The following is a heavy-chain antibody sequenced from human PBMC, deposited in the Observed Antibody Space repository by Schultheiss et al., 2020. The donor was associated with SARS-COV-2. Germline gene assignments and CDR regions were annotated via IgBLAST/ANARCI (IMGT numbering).Heavy chain of an antibody. CDR2: INHSGST. Sequence: SETLSLTCTVSGGSISSYYWSLIRQPPGKGLEWIGEINHSGSTNYNPSLKSRVTISVDTSKNQFSLKLSSVTAADTAVYYCAREDSSSWYGYWGQGTLVTVSS. CDR3: AREDSSSWYGY. V-gene: IGHV4-34*09. J-gene: IGHJ4*02. CDR1: GGSISSYY. D-gene: IGHD6-13*01.